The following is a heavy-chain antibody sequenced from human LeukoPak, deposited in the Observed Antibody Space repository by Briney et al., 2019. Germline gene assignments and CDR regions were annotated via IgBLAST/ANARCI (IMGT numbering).Heavy chain of an antibody. Sequence: GGSLRLSCAASGFTFSSYAMHWVRQAPGKGLEYVSAISSNGGSTYYANSVKGRFTISRDNSKNTLYLQMGSLRAEDMAVYYCARKVPYYDILTGDHPFDYWGQGTLVTVSS. CDR3: ARKVPYYDILTGDHPFDY. D-gene: IGHD3-9*01. CDR2: ISSNGGST. CDR1: GFTFSSYA. V-gene: IGHV3-64*01. J-gene: IGHJ4*02.